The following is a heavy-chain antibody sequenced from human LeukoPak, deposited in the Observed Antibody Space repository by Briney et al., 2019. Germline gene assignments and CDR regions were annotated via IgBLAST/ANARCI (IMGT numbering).Heavy chain of an antibody. J-gene: IGHJ4*02. V-gene: IGHV3-30*18. CDR2: ISYDGSNT. D-gene: IGHD3-10*01. CDR1: GFTFSSYG. Sequence: PGGSLRLSCAASGFTFSSYGKHWVRQAPGKGLEWVADISYDGSNTYYADSVKGRFTISRDNSKNMLYLQMNSLRAEDTAVYYCANPYYYSSRSYMDYWGQGTLVTVSS. CDR3: ANPYYYSSRSYMDY.